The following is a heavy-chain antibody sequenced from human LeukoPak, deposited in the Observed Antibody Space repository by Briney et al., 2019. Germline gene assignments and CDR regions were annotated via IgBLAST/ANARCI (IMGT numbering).Heavy chain of an antibody. V-gene: IGHV1-18*01. CDR3: AREGYYDSSGYFTNWFDP. CDR1: GYTFTSYG. J-gene: IGHJ5*02. Sequence: ASVKVSCKASGYTFTSYGISWVRQAPGQGLELMGWISAYNGNTNYAQKLQGRVTMTTDTSTSTAYMELRSLRSDDTAVYYCAREGYYDSSGYFTNWFDPWGQGTLVTVSS. CDR2: ISAYNGNT. D-gene: IGHD3-22*01.